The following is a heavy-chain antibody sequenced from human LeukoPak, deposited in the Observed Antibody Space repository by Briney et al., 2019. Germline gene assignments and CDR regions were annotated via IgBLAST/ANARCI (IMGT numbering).Heavy chain of an antibody. Sequence: GGSLRLSCAASGFTFSSYGMHWVRQAPGKGLGWVAVISYDGSNKYYADSVKGRFTISRDNSKNTLYLQMNSLRAEDTAVYYCAKEHDSSGYYYLFDYWGQGTLVTVSS. V-gene: IGHV3-30*18. CDR1: GFTFSSYG. CDR3: AKEHDSSGYYYLFDY. D-gene: IGHD3-22*01. J-gene: IGHJ4*02. CDR2: ISYDGSNK.